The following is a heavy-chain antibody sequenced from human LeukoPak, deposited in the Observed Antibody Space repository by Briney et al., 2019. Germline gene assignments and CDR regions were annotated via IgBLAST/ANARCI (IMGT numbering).Heavy chain of an antibody. CDR3: VTSSVQQQEDY. Sequence: AGSLTLSSSASGFTFSSSGMHWLRQAPGQGLEHVSTISSNGGSTYYADALKCRFTSSRDNSKNTVSLQMSSLRAEDTAVYYCVTSSVQQQEDYWGQGTLVTVSS. CDR1: GFTFSSSG. J-gene: IGHJ4*02. D-gene: IGHD6-13*01. V-gene: IGHV3-64D*09. CDR2: ISSNGGST.